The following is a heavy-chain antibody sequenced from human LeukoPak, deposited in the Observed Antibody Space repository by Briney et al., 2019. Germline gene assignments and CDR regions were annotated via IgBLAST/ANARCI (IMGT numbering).Heavy chain of an antibody. V-gene: IGHV3-23*01. CDR2: ISTSGGDT. Sequence: GGSLRLSCAASGFTFSSFAMSWVRQAPGKGLEWVSAISTSGGDTYYAVSVKGRFTISRDNSKNTLYLQMNSLRAEDTAVYYCARWLQRPIDFWGQGTLVTVSS. CDR1: GFTFSSFA. D-gene: IGHD5-24*01. CDR3: ARWLQRPIDF. J-gene: IGHJ4*02.